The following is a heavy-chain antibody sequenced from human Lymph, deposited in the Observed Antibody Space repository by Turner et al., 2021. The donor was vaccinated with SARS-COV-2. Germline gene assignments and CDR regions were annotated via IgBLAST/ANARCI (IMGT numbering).Heavy chain of an antibody. V-gene: IGHV3-30*18. J-gene: IGHJ6*02. CDR2: ISYDGSNK. CDR1: GFTFSSYG. CDR3: AKVRSIFGVVIGGMDV. D-gene: IGHD3-3*01. Sequence: QVQLVESGGGVVQPGRSLRLSCSASGFTFSSYGMDWVRQAQGKGLEWVAVISYDGSNKYYADSVKGRFTISRDNSKNTLYLQMNSLRAEDTAVYYCAKVRSIFGVVIGGMDVWGQGTTVTVSS.